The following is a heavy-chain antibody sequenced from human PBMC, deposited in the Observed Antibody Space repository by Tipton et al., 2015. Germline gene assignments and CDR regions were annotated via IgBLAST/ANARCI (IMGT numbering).Heavy chain of an antibody. CDR2: VHHMGST. CDR1: GYSISSGYY. V-gene: IGHV4-38-2*02. J-gene: IGHJ6*02. CDR3: TRDPAYYYGMDV. Sequence: TLSLTCDVSGYSISSGYYWSWIRQPPGQGLEWIGSVHHMGSTYYNPSLKSRLTISVDTSKNQFSLHLNSVTPEDTTVYYCTRDPAYYYGMDVWGQGTTVTVSS. D-gene: IGHD6-25*01.